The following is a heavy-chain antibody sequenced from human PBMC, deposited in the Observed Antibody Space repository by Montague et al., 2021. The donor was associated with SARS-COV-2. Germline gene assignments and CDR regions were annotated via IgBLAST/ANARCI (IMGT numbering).Heavy chain of an antibody. CDR3: ARLGLQLLGGHYFDY. D-gene: IGHD5-24*01. V-gene: IGHV4-59*08. Sequence: SETLSLTCTVSGGSNSSYYWSWIRQPPGKGLEWIGYIYYSGSTNCNPSLKSRVTTSVDTSKNQFSLKLSSVTAADTAVYYCARLGLQLLGGHYFDYWGQGTLVTVSS. J-gene: IGHJ4*02. CDR2: IYYSGST. CDR1: GGSNSSYY.